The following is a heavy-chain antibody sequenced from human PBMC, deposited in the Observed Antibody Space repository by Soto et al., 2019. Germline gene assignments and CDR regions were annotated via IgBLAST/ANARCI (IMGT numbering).Heavy chain of an antibody. J-gene: IGHJ6*02. V-gene: IGHV3-48*02. CDR2: ISSSSSTI. D-gene: IGHD3-10*01. CDR1: GFTFSSYS. Sequence: GESLKISCAASGFTFSSYSMNWVRQAPGKGLEWVSYISSSSSTIYYADSVKGRFTISRDNAKNSLYLQMNSLRDEDTAVYYCARDRITMVRGVIRDYYYYGMDVWGQGTTVTVSS. CDR3: ARDRITMVRGVIRDYYYYGMDV.